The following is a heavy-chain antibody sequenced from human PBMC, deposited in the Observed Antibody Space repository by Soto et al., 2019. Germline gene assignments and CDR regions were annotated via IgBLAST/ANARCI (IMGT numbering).Heavy chain of an antibody. Sequence: EVQLVESGGGLVQPGESLRLSCAASGYTFSSYWMSWVRQAPGKGLEWVANINQDGSEKYYLDSVKGRFTVPRDNAKNSLYLQMNSLRAEDTAVYYCARRWLGVLRLWGRGTLVTVSS. V-gene: IGHV3-7*01. CDR1: GYTFSSYW. CDR3: ARRWLGVLRL. CDR2: INQDGSEK. D-gene: IGHD2-8*01. J-gene: IGHJ2*01.